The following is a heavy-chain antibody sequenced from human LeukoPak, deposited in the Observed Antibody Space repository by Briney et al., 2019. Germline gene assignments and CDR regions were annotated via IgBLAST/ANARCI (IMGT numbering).Heavy chain of an antibody. CDR1: GFTFRSYW. V-gene: IGHV3-7*01. J-gene: IGHJ4*02. Sequence: GGSLRLSCAASGFTFRSYWMSWVRQAPGKGLEWVANIKHDGSEKYYVDSVKGRFTISRDNAKNSLYLQMNSLRAEDTAVYYCASSWILDYWGQGTLVTVSS. D-gene: IGHD5-18*01. CDR2: IKHDGSEK. CDR3: ASSWILDY.